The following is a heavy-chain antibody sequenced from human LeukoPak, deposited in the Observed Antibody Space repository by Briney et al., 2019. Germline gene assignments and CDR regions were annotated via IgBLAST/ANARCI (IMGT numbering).Heavy chain of an antibody. CDR2: IYHSGST. J-gene: IGHJ6*02. CDR3: ARGICSTSCYEDPLYGMDV. CDR1: GGSISSGGYY. D-gene: IGHD2-2*01. Sequence: PSETLSLTCTVSGGSISSGGYYWSWIRQPPGKGLEWIGYIYHSGSTYYNPSLKSRVTISVDTSKNQFSLKLSSVTAADTAVYYCARGICSTSCYEDPLYGMDVWGQGTTVTVSS. V-gene: IGHV4-30-2*01.